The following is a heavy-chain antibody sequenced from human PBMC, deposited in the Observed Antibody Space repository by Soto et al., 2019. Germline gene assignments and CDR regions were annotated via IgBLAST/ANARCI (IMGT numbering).Heavy chain of an antibody. CDR1: GFTFSHYG. V-gene: IGHV3-30*18. D-gene: IGHD6-19*01. CDR2: ISYDGSNK. Sequence: GGSLRLSCAASGFTFSHYGMHWVRQAPGKGPEWVAVISYDGSNKYYADSVKGRFTISRDNSKNTLYLQMNSLRAEDTAVYYCAKDPLQYSSGWYPIDYWGQGTLVTV. J-gene: IGHJ4*02. CDR3: AKDPLQYSSGWYPIDY.